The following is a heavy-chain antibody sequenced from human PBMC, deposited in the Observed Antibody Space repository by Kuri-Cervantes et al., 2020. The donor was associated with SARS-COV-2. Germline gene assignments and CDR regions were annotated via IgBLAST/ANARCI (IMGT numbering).Heavy chain of an antibody. CDR1: GFTFSSYA. V-gene: IGHV3-30-3*01. CDR2: ISYDGSNK. Sequence: GESLKISCAASGFTFSSYAMHWVRQAPGKGLEWVAVISYDGSNKYYADSVKGRFTISRDNAKNSLYLQMNSLRAEDTAVYYCARTINQGDSGYETLYYYMDVWGKGTTVTVSS. D-gene: IGHD5-12*01. CDR3: ARTINQGDSGYETLYYYMDV. J-gene: IGHJ6*03.